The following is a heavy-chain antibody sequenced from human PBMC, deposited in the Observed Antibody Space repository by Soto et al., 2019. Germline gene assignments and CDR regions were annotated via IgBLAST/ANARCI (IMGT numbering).Heavy chain of an antibody. V-gene: IGHV3-30*18. CDR2: ISYDGGNI. J-gene: IGHJ6*02. CDR3: AKGILSATIGPYAMDV. D-gene: IGHD3-16*01. CDR1: GFAFRSYA. Sequence: VGSLRLSCEASGFAFRSYAMHWVRQAPGKGLEWVGVISYDGGNIYYADSVKGRFTISRDNSKNTLYVQVNSLRPEDTAVYYCAKGILSATIGPYAMDVWGQGTTVTVSS.